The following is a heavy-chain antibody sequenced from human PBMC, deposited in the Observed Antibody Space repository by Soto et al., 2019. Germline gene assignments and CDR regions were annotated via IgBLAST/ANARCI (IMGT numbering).Heavy chain of an antibody. CDR2: VSGDGRTT. D-gene: IGHD1-7*01. J-gene: IGHJ4*02. V-gene: IGHV3-74*01. CDR3: VSYNWKYPFDY. Sequence: GGSLRLSCAASGFTFSSHWMHWVRQAPGKGLVWVSQVSGDGRTTSYADSVEGRFTISRDNAKNTLYLQMNSLRADDTAVYYCVSYNWKYPFDYWGQGTLVTVYS. CDR1: GFTFSSHW.